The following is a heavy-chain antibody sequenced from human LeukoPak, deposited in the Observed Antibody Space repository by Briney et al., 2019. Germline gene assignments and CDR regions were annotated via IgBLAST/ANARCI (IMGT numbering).Heavy chain of an antibody. CDR1: GGTFSSYA. CDR2: IIPIFGTA. V-gene: IGHV1-69*01. CDR3: ARVGYCSGGSCLEY. J-gene: IGHJ4*02. D-gene: IGHD2-15*01. Sequence: SVKVSCKASGGTFSSYAISWVRQAPGQGLEWMGGIIPIFGTANYAQKFQGRVTITADESTSTVYMELTSLRSEDTAVYYCARVGYCSGGSCLEYWGQGTLVTVSS.